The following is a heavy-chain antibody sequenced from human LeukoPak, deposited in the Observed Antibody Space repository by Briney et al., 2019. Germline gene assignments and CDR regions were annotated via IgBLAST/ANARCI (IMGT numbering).Heavy chain of an antibody. V-gene: IGHV4-39*01. Sequence: SETLSLTCTVSGGSISSSSHYWGWIRQPPGKGLEWIGSIYYSGSTYYNPSLKSRVTISVDTSKNQFSLKLSSVTAADTAVYYCARFSYGSGSYDYWGQGTLVTVSS. J-gene: IGHJ4*02. CDR2: IYYSGST. CDR3: ARFSYGSGSYDY. D-gene: IGHD3-10*01. CDR1: GGSISSSSHY.